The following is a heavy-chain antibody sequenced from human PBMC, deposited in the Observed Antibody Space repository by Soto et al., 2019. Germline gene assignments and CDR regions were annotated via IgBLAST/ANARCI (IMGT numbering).Heavy chain of an antibody. V-gene: IGHV4-59*01. J-gene: IGHJ6*02. Sequence: SETLSLTCTVSGGSISSYYWSWIRQPPGKGLEWIGYIYYSGSTNYNPSLKSRVTISVDTSKNQFSLKLSSVTAADTAVYYCASSIAAAGRLYGMEVWGQGTTVTVSS. CDR2: IYYSGST. CDR1: GGSISSYY. CDR3: ASSIAAAGRLYGMEV. D-gene: IGHD6-13*01.